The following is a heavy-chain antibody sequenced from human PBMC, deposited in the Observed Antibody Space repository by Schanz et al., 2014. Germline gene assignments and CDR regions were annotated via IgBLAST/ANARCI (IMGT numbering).Heavy chain of an antibody. CDR1: GFTFSTYY. V-gene: IGHV3-21*02. Sequence: EVQLVESGGGLVKPGGSLRLSCAASGFTFSTYYMNWVRQAPGKGLEWVSSISSSSSYISYADSVKGRFTISRDNSRNTLFLQMKRLRVEDTAVYFCAKDPYDVLTGYQYYFDYWGPGRLVTDSS. J-gene: IGHJ4*02. D-gene: IGHD3-9*01. CDR2: ISSSSSYI. CDR3: AKDPYDVLTGYQYYFDY.